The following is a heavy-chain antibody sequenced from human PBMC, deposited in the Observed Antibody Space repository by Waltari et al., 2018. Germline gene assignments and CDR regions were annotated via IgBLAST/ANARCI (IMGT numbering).Heavy chain of an antibody. D-gene: IGHD3-3*01. CDR3: ARELRAYYDFWSGYYKPPWYFDY. CDR2: IYTSGST. Sequence: QVQLQESGPGLVKPSETLSLTCTVSGGSISSYYWSWIRQPAGKGLEWIGRIYTSGSTNYNPSLKSRVTMSVDTSKNQFSLTLSSVTAADTAVYYCARELRAYYDFWSGYYKPPWYFDYWGQGTLVTVSS. J-gene: IGHJ4*02. V-gene: IGHV4-4*07. CDR1: GGSISSYY.